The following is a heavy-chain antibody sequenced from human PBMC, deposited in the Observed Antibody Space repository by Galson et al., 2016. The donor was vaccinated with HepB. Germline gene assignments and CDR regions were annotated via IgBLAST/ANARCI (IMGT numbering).Heavy chain of an antibody. V-gene: IGHV3-11*04. Sequence: SLRLSCAASGFIFSDHYMSWIRQAPGKGLEWISYISSTGDTVKSADSVQGRFTISRDNAKNSLFLQMRSLRVEDTAVYYCVRDRYYGSGSYFDHWGQGALVTVSS. CDR3: VRDRYYGSGSYFDH. CDR2: ISSTGDTV. CDR1: GFIFSDHY. D-gene: IGHD3-10*01. J-gene: IGHJ4*02.